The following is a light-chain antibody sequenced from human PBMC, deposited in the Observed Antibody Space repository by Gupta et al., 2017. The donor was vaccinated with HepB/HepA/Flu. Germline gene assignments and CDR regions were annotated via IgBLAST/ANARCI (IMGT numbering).Light chain of an antibody. V-gene: IGKV2-28*01. CDR3: MQARQTPFT. J-gene: IGKJ3*01. Sequence: DIVMTQSPLSLPVTPGEPASISCRSRQRLLHSNGYNYLDWYLQKPGQSPQLLIYLGSNRASGVPDRCSGSGSGTYFTLKISRVEAEDVGVYYCMQARQTPFTFGPGTKVDIK. CDR2: LGS. CDR1: QRLLHSNGYNY.